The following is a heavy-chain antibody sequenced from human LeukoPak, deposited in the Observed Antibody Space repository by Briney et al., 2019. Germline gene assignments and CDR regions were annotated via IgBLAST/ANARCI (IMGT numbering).Heavy chain of an antibody. CDR3: AREHSSSWADY. V-gene: IGHV3-11*01. CDR1: GFTFSDYY. D-gene: IGHD6-13*01. CDR2: ISSSGSTV. Sequence: GESLRLSCAASGFTFSDYYMSWIRQAPGKGLEGVSYISSSGSTVYYAGSVKGRFTISRDNAQNSLYLQMNSLRTEYTAVYYCAREHSSSWADYWGPGTLVTVSS. J-gene: IGHJ4*02.